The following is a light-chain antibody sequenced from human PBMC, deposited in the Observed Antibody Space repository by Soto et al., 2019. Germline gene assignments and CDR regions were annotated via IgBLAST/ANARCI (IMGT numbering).Light chain of an antibody. CDR1: SSDVGGYNY. V-gene: IGLV2-11*01. Sequence: QSALTQPRSVSGSPGQSVTISCTGASSDVGGYNYVSWYQQRPGNAPKVMIYDVNKRPSGVADRFSGSKSGKTAALTISGLQAENEGDYYCCSFTGTNTVVFGGGTKLTVL. CDR2: DVN. J-gene: IGLJ2*01. CDR3: CSFTGTNTVV.